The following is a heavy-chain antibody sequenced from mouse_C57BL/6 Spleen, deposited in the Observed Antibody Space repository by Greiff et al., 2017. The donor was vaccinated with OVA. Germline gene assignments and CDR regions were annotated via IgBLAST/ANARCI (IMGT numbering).Heavy chain of an antibody. V-gene: IGHV1-59*01. CDR3: ARALTGTFYAMDY. Sequence: VQLQQPGAELVRPGTSVKLSCKASGYTFTSYWMHWVKQRPGQGLEWIGVIDPSDSYTNYNQKFKGKATLTVDTSSSTAYMQLSSLTSEDSAVYYCARALTGTFYAMDYWGQGTSVTVSS. J-gene: IGHJ4*01. CDR1: GYTFTSYW. CDR2: IDPSDSYT. D-gene: IGHD4-1*01.